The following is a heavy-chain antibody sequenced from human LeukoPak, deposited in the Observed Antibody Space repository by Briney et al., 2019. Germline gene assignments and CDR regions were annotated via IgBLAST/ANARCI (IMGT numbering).Heavy chain of an antibody. CDR1: GGSISSGGYY. V-gene: IGHV4-31*03. CDR3: ARGPGGELDH. J-gene: IGHJ4*02. CDR2: IYYSGST. D-gene: IGHD2-8*02. Sequence: SQTLSLTCTVSGGSISSGGYYWSWIRQHPGKGLEWIGYIYYSGSTYYNPSLKSRVTISVDTSKNQFSLKLSSVTAADSAVYYCARGPGGELDHWGQGTLVTVPS.